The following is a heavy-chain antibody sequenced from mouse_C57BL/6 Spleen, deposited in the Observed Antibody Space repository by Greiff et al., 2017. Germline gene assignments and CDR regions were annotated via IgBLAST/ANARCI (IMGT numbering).Heavy chain of an antibody. CDR1: GYTFTSYW. J-gene: IGHJ2*01. D-gene: IGHD3-3*01. CDR3: AREGLFDY. Sequence: QVQLQQPGAELVKPGASVQLSCKASGYTFTSYWMHWVKQWPGHGLAWIGLINPNSGSTNYNENFKRKATLTVDKSSSTAYMQLSSLTSEDSAVYYCAREGLFDYWGQGTTLTASS. CDR2: INPNSGST. V-gene: IGHV1-64*01.